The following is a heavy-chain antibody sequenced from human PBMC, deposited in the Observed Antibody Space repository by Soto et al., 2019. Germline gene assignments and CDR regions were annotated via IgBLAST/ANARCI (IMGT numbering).Heavy chain of an antibody. V-gene: IGHV4-34*01. Sequence: KTSETLSLTCAVYGGSFSGYYWSWIRQPPGKGLEWIGEINHSGSTNYNPSLKSRVTISVDTSKNQFSLKLSSVTAADTAVYYCARGSRQFGGVISRWGQGTLVTVSS. CDR2: INHSGST. CDR1: GGSFSGYY. CDR3: ARGSRQFGGVISR. D-gene: IGHD3-16*02. J-gene: IGHJ4*02.